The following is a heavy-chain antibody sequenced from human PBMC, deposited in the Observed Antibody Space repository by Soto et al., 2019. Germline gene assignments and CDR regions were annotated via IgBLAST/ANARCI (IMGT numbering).Heavy chain of an antibody. V-gene: IGHV1-46*01. CDR2: INPSGGST. CDR1: GYTFTSYY. Sequence: GASVKVSCKASGYTFTSYYMHWVRQAPGQGLEWMGIINPSGGSTSYAQKFQGRVTMTRDTSTSTVYMELSSLRSEDTAVYYCARGWVRFLEWLSRKNWFDPWGQGTLVTVSS. D-gene: IGHD3-3*01. J-gene: IGHJ5*02. CDR3: ARGWVRFLEWLSRKNWFDP.